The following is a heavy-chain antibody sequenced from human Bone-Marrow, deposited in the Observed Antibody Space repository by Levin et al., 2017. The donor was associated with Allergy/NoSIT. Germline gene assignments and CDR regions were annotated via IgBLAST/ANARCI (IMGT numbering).Heavy chain of an antibody. J-gene: IGHJ5*02. CDR3: AESSGCPYTGFDP. CDR2: YHPHNGET. D-gene: IGHD3-22*01. V-gene: IGHV1-24*01. CDR1: GNTLRESS. Sequence: ASVKVSCRVSGNTLRESSIHWVRQAPGKGLEWMGGYHPHNGETVYAQTFQGRVTMTEDTPTDTAYMESNSLRSEDTHMYFCAESSGCPYTGFDPWGQGTLVTVSS.